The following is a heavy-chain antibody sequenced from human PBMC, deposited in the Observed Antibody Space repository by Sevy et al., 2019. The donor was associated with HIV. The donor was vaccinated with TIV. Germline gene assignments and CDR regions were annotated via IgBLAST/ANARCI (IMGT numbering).Heavy chain of an antibody. J-gene: IGHJ4*02. D-gene: IGHD4-17*01. CDR3: ARGKLDYGDYYYFDY. CDR1: GLTFSKYG. V-gene: IGHV3-30*03. Sequence: GGSLRLSCAASGLTFSKYGIHWVRQAPGKGLEWVAFISNDGSSQYYADSVKGRFTISRDNSKNMLYLQMNSLRLEDTAVYFCARGKLDYGDYYYFDYWGQGTLVTVSS. CDR2: ISNDGSSQ.